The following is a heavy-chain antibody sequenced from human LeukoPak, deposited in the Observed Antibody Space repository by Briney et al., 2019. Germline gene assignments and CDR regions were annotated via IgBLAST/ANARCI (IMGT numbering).Heavy chain of an antibody. CDR1: GGSISSYY. CDR2: IYTSGST. V-gene: IGHV4-4*09. J-gene: IGHJ6*03. Sequence: SETLSLTCTVSGGSISSYYWSCIRQPPGKGLEWIGYIYTSGSTNYNPSLKSRVTISVDTSKNQFSLKLSSVTAADTAVYYCARIGSGCSSTSCYTGYYYYYMDVWGKGTTVTVSS. D-gene: IGHD2-2*02. CDR3: ARIGSGCSSTSCYTGYYYYYMDV.